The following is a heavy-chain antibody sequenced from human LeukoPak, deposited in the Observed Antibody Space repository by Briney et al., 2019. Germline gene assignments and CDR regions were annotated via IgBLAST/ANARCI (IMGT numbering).Heavy chain of an antibody. V-gene: IGHV1-69*05. D-gene: IGHD3-9*01. CDR3: ARPNVLRYFYFFDY. Sequence: ASVKVSSTSSGGTFSIYAISWVRQAPGQGLEWMGGIIPMFGTANYAQKFQGRVTITTDESTSTAYMELSSVRSEDTAVYYCARPNVLRYFYFFDYWGQETLVTVSS. CDR2: IIPMFGTA. J-gene: IGHJ4*02. CDR1: GGTFSIYA.